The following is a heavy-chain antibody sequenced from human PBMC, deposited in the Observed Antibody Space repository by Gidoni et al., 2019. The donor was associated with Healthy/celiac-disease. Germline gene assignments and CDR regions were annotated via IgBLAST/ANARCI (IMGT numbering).Heavy chain of an antibody. V-gene: IGHV3-23*01. CDR1: GFTFSSYA. Sequence: EVQLLESGGGLVQPGGSLRLSCAASGFTFSSYAMSWVRQAPGKGLEWVSAISGSGGSTYYADSVKGRFTISRDKSKNTLYLQMNSLRAEDTAVYYCAKFDDYFLRCFDYWGQGTLVTVSS. CDR2: ISGSGGST. D-gene: IGHD5-12*01. J-gene: IGHJ4*02. CDR3: AKFDDYFLRCFDY.